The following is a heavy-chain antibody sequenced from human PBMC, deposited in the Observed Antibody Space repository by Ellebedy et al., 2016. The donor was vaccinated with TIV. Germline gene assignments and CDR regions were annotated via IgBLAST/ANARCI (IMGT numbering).Heavy chain of an antibody. D-gene: IGHD3-10*01. V-gene: IGHV3-43D*03. CDR3: SKDLYGAGSSDACEI. CDR1: GFAFYGSA. Sequence: GESLKISCAASGFAFYGSAIPWVRHAPGKGLEWVSLITWDGRATHYADSVKGRFTISRENSKQSLYLQMNNLRPEDTALYYCSKDLYGAGSSDACEIWGQGTMVTVSS. J-gene: IGHJ3*02. CDR2: ITWDGRAT.